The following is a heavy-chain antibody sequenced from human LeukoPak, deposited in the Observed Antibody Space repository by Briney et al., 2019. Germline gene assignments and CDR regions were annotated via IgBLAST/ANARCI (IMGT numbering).Heavy chain of an antibody. CDR2: IRSKAYGGTT. D-gene: IGHD3-22*01. CDR1: GFTFGDYA. V-gene: IGHV3-49*04. CDR3: ARNLGDYYDSSGYYSVYFDY. Sequence: GGSLRLSCTASGFTFGDYAMSWVRQAPGKGLEWVGFIRSKAYGGTTEYAASVKGGFTISRDDSKSIAYLQMNSLKTEDTAVYYCARNLGDYYDSSGYYSVYFDYWGQGTLVTVSS. J-gene: IGHJ4*02.